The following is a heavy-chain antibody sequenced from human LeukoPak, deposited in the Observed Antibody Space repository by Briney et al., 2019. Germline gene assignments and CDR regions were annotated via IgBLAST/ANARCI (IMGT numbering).Heavy chain of an antibody. Sequence: GGSLRLSCAASGFTFSSYAMSWVRQAPGKGLEWVSAISGSGGSTYYADSVKGRFTISRDNSKNTLFLQMNSLRVEDTAVYYCAKDRSGSGEAFDMWGQGTMVTVSS. D-gene: IGHD1-26*01. CDR1: GFTFSSYA. CDR2: ISGSGGST. J-gene: IGHJ3*02. V-gene: IGHV3-23*01. CDR3: AKDRSGSGEAFDM.